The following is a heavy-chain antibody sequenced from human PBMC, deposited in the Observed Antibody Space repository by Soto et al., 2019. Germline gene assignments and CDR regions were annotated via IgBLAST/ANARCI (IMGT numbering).Heavy chain of an antibody. D-gene: IGHD6-13*01. J-gene: IGHJ6*02. Sequence: QVQLVESGGGVVQPGRSLRLSCAASGFTFSSYGMHWVRQAPGKGLEWVAVIWYDGSNKYYADSVKGRFTISRDNSKNTLYLQMNSLRAEDTALYYCARDPFSSSWSSITSEMDVWGQGTTVTVSS. CDR2: IWYDGSNK. V-gene: IGHV3-33*01. CDR3: ARDPFSSSWSSITSEMDV. CDR1: GFTFSSYG.